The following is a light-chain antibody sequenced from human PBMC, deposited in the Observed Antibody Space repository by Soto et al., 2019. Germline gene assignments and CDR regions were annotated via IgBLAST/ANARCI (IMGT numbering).Light chain of an antibody. J-gene: IGLJ2*01. V-gene: IGLV1-40*01. Sequence: QSVLTQPPSVSGAPGQRVTISCTGSSSNIGAGYDVHWYQQLLGTAPKLLIYVDNNRPSGVPDRFSGSKSGTSASLAITGLQAEDEADYYCQSYDSSLSAFVVFGGGTKLTVL. CDR2: VDN. CDR1: SSNIGAGYD. CDR3: QSYDSSLSAFVV.